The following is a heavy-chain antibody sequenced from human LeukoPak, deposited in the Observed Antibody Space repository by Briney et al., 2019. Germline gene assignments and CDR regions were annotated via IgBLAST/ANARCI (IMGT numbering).Heavy chain of an antibody. CDR3: VRGGCSSCYIRH. D-gene: IGHD2-2*02. CDR2: IYYSGTT. CDR1: GASISGDY. V-gene: IGHV4-59*01. J-gene: IGHJ4*02. Sequence: SETLSLTCTVSGASISGDYWSWIRQPPGKGLEWIGCIYYSGTTKYNPSIMSRVTISVNTSKNQVSLNLRSVTAADTAVYYCVRGGCSSCYIRHWGQGTLVAVSS.